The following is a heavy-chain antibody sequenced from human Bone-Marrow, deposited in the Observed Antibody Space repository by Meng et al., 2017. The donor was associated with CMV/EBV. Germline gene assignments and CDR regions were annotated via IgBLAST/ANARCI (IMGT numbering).Heavy chain of an antibody. CDR2: ISSSSSDI. J-gene: IGHJ4*01. Sequence: GGSLRLSCAGSGFTFSSYSMSWVRQAPGKGLEWVSSISSSSSDIYYANSLKGRFTISRDNAENSLYRQMNRLRAGLTAVYYCARDWAGRSSYYCGSSWYWVARTIDYWGQGTTVTVSS. CDR3: ARDWAGRSSYYCGSSWYWVARTIDY. D-gene: IGHD6-13*01. CDR1: GFTFSSYS. V-gene: IGHV3-21*01.